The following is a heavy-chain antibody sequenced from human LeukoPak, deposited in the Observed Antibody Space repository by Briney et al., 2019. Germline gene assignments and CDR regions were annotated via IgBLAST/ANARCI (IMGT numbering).Heavy chain of an antibody. V-gene: IGHV4-39*07. J-gene: IGHJ4*02. CDR3: ARDLATVRDY. D-gene: IGHD6-25*01. Sequence: PSETLSLTCTVSGGSTSSSSYYWGWIRQPPGKGLEWIGSIYYSGSTYYNPSLKSRVTISVDTSKNQFSLKLSSVTAADTAVYYCARDLATVRDYWGQGTLVTVSS. CDR2: IYYSGST. CDR1: GGSTSSSSYY.